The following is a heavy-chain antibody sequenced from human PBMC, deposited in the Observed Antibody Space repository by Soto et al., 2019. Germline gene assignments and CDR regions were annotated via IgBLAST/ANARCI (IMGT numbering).Heavy chain of an antibody. CDR2: IYWNDDK. CDR1: GFSLRTIGVG. J-gene: IGHJ4*02. CDR3: AQRLGFSGSFDY. D-gene: IGHD6-25*01. Sequence: SGPTLVNPTHTLTLTCTFSGFSLRTIGVGVGWIRQPPGKAPEWLALIYWNDDKRYSPSLKSRLTITKDTSKNQVVLTMNDMDPVDKGTYYCAQRLGFSGSFDYWGQGSLVTVSS. V-gene: IGHV2-5*01.